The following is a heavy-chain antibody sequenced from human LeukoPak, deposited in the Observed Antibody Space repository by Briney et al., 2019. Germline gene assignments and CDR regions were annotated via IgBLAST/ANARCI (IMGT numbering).Heavy chain of an antibody. CDR1: GGSISSYY. CDR3: ARDSPLNYYFDY. Sequence: SSETLSLTCTVSGGSISSYYWSWIRQPPGKGLEWIGYIYYSGSTNYNPSLKSRLTISVDTSKNQFSLKLSSVTAADTAVYYCARDSPLNYYFDYWGQGTLVTVSS. CDR2: IYYSGST. V-gene: IGHV4-59*01. J-gene: IGHJ4*02.